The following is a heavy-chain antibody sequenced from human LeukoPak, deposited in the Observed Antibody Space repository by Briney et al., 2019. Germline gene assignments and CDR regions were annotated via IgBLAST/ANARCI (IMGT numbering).Heavy chain of an antibody. J-gene: IGHJ4*02. V-gene: IGHV5-51*01. D-gene: IGHD6-13*01. CDR3: ARHGGSSWYTFDY. Sequence: GESLKISCKGSGYSFTSYWIGWVRQMPGKGLEWMGIIYPGDSDTRYSPSFQGQVTISADNSISTAYLQWSSLKASDTALYYCARHGGSSWYTFDYWGQGTLVTVSS. CDR2: IYPGDSDT. CDR1: GYSFTSYW.